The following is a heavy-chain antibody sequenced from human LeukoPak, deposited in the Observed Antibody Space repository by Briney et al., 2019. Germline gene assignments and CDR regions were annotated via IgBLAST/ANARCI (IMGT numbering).Heavy chain of an antibody. CDR3: VLAGRPGFTTEKYFDY. CDR1: GFTLSNYN. V-gene: IGHV3-21*01. CDR2: ITYSSTYI. Sequence: PGGSLRLSCAASGFTLSNYNMNWVRQAPGKVLEWVSSITYSSTYIYYADSVKGRFTISRDNAKNSVYLEMNSLRAEDTAMFYCVLAGRPGFTTEKYFDYWGQGTLVTVSS. D-gene: IGHD6-6*01. J-gene: IGHJ4*02.